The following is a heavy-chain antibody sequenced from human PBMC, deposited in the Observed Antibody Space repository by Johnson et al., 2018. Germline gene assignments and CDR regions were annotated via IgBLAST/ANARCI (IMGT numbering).Heavy chain of an antibody. V-gene: IGHV5-51*01. CDR3: ARRYLSRGGSYTIDALYI. CDR2: IYPGDSDT. D-gene: IGHD2-15*01. CDR1: GYSFTSYW. J-gene: IGHJ3*02. Sequence: EVQLVESGAEVKKPGESLKISCKGSGYSFTSYWIGWVRQMPGKGLEWMGIIYPGDSDTRYSPSFQGQVTISADKSTSTANLLWSNRKASDTAMYYCARRYLSRGGSYTIDALYIWGQGTMVTVSS.